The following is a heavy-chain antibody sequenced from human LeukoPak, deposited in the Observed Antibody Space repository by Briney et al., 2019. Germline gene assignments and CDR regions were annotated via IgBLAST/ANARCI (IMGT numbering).Heavy chain of an antibody. CDR2: ISAYNGNT. CDR3: ARADIRAIASSGWYGFDY. J-gene: IGHJ4*02. V-gene: IGHV1-18*01. Sequence: ASVKVSCKGSGYTFTSYGISWVRQAPGQGLEWMGWISAYNGNTNYAQKVQGRVTMTTDTSTSTAYMELRSLRSDDTAVYYCARADIRAIASSGWYGFDYWGQGTLVTVSS. D-gene: IGHD6-19*01. CDR1: GYTFTSYG.